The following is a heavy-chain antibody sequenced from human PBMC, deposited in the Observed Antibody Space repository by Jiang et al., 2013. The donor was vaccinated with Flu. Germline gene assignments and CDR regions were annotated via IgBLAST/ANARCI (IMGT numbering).Heavy chain of an antibody. CDR3: AGHYCSGGSCYPDYYYYYGMDV. V-gene: IGHV4-59*01. CDR2: IYYSGST. D-gene: IGHD2-15*01. J-gene: IGHJ6*02. CDR1: GGSISSYY. Sequence: GSGLVKPSETLSLTCTVSGGSISSYYWSWIRQPPGKGLEWIGYIYYSGSTNYNPSLKSRVTISVDTSKNQFSLKLSSVTAADTAVYYCAGHYCSGGSCYPDYYYYYGMDVWGQGTTVT.